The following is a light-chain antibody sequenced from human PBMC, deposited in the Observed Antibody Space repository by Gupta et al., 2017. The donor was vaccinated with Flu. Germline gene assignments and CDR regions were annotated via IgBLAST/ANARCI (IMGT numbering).Light chain of an antibody. V-gene: IGKV3-20*01. CDR2: GAS. J-gene: IGKJ2*02. Sequence: EIVLTQSPGTLSLSPGERATLSCRASQSVSSSYLAWYQQKPGQAPRLLIYGASSRANGIPDRFSGSGSGTDFTLTSSRREPEDFAVYYGQHDCSPCNFGQGTKVDIK. CDR3: QHDCSPCN. CDR1: QSVSSSY.